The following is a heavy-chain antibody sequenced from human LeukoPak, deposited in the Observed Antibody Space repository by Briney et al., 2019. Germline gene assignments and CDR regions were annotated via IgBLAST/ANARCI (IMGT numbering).Heavy chain of an antibody. Sequence: SETLSLTCAVYGGSLGGYYWSWIRQPPEKRLEWTGEVNHSGNTNYNPSLKSRVTISLDTSKNQFSLKLTSVTAADTAVYYCAREVVVVPAAAFDIWGQGTMVTVSS. CDR1: GGSLGGYY. D-gene: IGHD2-2*01. J-gene: IGHJ3*02. CDR2: VNHSGNT. V-gene: IGHV4-34*01. CDR3: AREVVVVPAAAFDI.